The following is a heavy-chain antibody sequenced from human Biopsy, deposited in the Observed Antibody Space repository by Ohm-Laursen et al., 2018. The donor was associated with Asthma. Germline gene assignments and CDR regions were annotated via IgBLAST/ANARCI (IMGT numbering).Heavy chain of an antibody. D-gene: IGHD3-22*01. CDR3: ARGDSSNWSHYYFDY. V-gene: IGHV3-53*01. J-gene: IGHJ4*02. Sequence: SLRLSCAASGFAVSRDHMFWVRQAPGKGLEWVSVIYSGGTSHTADSVRGRFTISRDYSKNTLYLQMQSLRAEDTAVYYCARGDSSNWSHYYFDYWGQGTLATVSS. CDR1: GFAVSRDH. CDR2: IYSGGTS.